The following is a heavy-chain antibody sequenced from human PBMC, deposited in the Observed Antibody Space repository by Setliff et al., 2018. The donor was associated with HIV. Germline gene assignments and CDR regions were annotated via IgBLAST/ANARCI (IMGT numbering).Heavy chain of an antibody. CDR3: ATSPPSDWPFNTFDI. V-gene: IGHV4-59*12. D-gene: IGHD6-19*01. Sequence: SETLSLTCTVSGGSISSTYWSWIRQPPGKGLEWIGYIYYTGTTDYSPSFKSRVTISLDTSKNQFSLKLSSVTAADTAVYYCATSPPSDWPFNTFDIWGQGTMVTVSS. J-gene: IGHJ3*02. CDR2: IYYTGTT. CDR1: GGSISSTY.